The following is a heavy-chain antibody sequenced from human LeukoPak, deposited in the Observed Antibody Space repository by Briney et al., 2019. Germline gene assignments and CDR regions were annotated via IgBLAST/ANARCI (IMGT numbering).Heavy chain of an antibody. Sequence: PGGSLRLSCAASGFTFSRYAMSWVRQAPGKGLEWVSAISGSGGSTYYADSVKGRFTISRDNSKNTLYLQMNSLRAEDTAVYYCAKALSRVRTEGIDYWGQGTLVTVSS. CDR2: ISGSGGST. CDR3: AKALSRVRTEGIDY. D-gene: IGHD3-10*01. CDR1: GFTFSRYA. V-gene: IGHV3-23*01. J-gene: IGHJ4*02.